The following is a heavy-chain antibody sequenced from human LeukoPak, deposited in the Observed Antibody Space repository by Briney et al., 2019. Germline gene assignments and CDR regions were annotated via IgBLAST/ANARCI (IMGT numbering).Heavy chain of an antibody. J-gene: IGHJ5*02. CDR2: ISRSGDDT. V-gene: IGHV3-23*01. Sequence: TGGSLRLSCAASGFTFSGYAMSWVRQAPGKGLQWVATISRSGDDTYYADSVKGRFTVSRDNSKNTLYVQMNSLRAEDTAIYYCAKAGANWFDPWGQGTQVTVSS. CDR1: GFTFSGYA. D-gene: IGHD3-10*01. CDR3: AKAGANWFDP.